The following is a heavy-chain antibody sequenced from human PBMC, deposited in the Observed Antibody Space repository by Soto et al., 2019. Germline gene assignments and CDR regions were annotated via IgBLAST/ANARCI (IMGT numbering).Heavy chain of an antibody. D-gene: IGHD3-22*01. V-gene: IGHV3-21*01. CDR2: ISSSSSYI. CDR3: ARDEAYYYDSSGYGEYWFDP. J-gene: IGHJ5*02. CDR1: GFTFSSYS. Sequence: GGSLRLSCAASGFTFSSYSMNWVRQAPGKGLEWVSSISSSSSYIYYADSVKGRFTISRDNAKNSLYLQMNSLRAEDTAVYYCARDEAYYYDSSGYGEYWFDPWGQGTLVTAPQ.